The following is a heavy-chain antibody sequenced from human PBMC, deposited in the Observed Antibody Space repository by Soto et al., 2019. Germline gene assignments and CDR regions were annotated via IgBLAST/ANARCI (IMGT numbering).Heavy chain of an antibody. CDR1: GGSINSSSYF. V-gene: IGHV4-39*01. CDR3: ARHYSSGSRNWFDP. D-gene: IGHD6-19*01. J-gene: IGHJ5*02. Sequence: PSETLSLTCIVSGGSINSSSYFWGWVRQPPGKGLEWIGSIYYSGSTYYNPSLRSRVTISVDTSKNQFPLKLSSVTAADTAVFYCARHYSSGSRNWFDPWGQGTLVTVSS. CDR2: IYYSGST.